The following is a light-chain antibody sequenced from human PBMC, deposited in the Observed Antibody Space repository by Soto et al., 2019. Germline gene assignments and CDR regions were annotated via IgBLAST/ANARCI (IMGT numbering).Light chain of an antibody. J-gene: IGKJ1*01. CDR1: QSISIW. V-gene: IGKV1-5*03. CDR2: QAS. CDR3: QQYNDYSWT. Sequence: DIQMPQSPSTLSASVGDRVAITCRASQSISIWLAWYQQKPGKAPKLLIYQASSFESGVPSRFSGSGSGTEFTLTISSLQPDYFATYYCQQYNDYSWTFGQGTKGEI.